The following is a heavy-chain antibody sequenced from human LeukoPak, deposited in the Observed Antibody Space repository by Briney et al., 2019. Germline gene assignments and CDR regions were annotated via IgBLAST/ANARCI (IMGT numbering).Heavy chain of an antibody. CDR2: IIPIFGTA. CDR1: GGTFSSYA. CDR3: ARGGAYYYYGMDV. Sequence: ASAKVSCKASGGTFSSYAISWVRQAPGQGLEWMGGIIPIFGTANYAQKFQGRVTITADESTSTAYMELSSLRSEDTAVYYCARGGAYYYYGMDVWGQGTTVTVSS. J-gene: IGHJ6*02. D-gene: IGHD4/OR15-4a*01. V-gene: IGHV1-69*13.